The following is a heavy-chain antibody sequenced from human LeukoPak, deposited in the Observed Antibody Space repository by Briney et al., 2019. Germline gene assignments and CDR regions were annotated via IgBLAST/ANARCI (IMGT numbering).Heavy chain of an antibody. J-gene: IGHJ4*02. V-gene: IGHV4-4*07. CDR3: ARETYYYDSSGYYPGFDY. Sequence: SETLSLTCTVSGGSISSYYWSWIRQPAGKGLEWIGRIYPSGSTNYNPSLKSRDTMSVDTSKNQFSLKLSSVTAADTAVYYCARETYYYDSSGYYPGFDYWGQGTLVTVSS. CDR2: IYPSGST. D-gene: IGHD3-22*01. CDR1: GGSISSYY.